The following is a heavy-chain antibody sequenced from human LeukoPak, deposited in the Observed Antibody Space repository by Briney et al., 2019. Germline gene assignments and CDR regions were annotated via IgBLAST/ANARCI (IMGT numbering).Heavy chain of an antibody. Sequence: GESLKISCKGFGYSFTNYWIGWVRQMPGKGLEWMGIIYPGDSDTRYSPSFQGQVTISADKSISTASLHWSSLKASDTAMYYCARRRQGAFDIWGQGTMVTVSS. V-gene: IGHV5-51*01. J-gene: IGHJ3*02. CDR3: ARRRQGAFDI. CDR2: IYPGDSDT. CDR1: GYSFTNYW.